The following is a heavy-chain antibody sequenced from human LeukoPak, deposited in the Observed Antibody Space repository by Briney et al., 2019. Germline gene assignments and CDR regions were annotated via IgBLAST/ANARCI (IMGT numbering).Heavy chain of an antibody. J-gene: IGHJ6*03. Sequence: GGSLRLSCAASGITFSSYGMSWVRQAPGKGLEWVSSISSTGGTTYYADSVKGRFTISRDNSKNTLYLQMNSLRAEDTAIYYCAKNGDRGAYCTGGTCYPYFYYYVDVWAKGPRSPS. CDR2: ISSTGGTT. CDR3: AKNGDRGAYCTGGTCYPYFYYYVDV. CDR1: GITFSSYG. V-gene: IGHV3-23*01. D-gene: IGHD2-15*01.